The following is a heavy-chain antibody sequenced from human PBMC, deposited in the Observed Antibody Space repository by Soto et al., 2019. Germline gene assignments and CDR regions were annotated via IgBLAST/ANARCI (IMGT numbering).Heavy chain of an antibody. CDR3: ARLPALLGYCSSTSCPPYYFDY. Sequence: GGSLRLSCAASGFTFSDYYMSWIRQAPGKGLEWVSYISSSSSYTNYADSVKGRFTISRDNAKNSLYLQMNSLRAEDMAVYYCARLPALLGYCSSTSCPPYYFDYWGQGTLVTVSS. CDR2: ISSSSSYT. J-gene: IGHJ4*02. CDR1: GFTFSDYY. D-gene: IGHD2-2*01. V-gene: IGHV3-11*06.